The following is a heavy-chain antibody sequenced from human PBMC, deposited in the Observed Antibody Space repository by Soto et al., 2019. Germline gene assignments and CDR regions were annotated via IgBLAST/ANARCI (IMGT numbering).Heavy chain of an antibody. Sequence: GSLRLSCAASGFPFGENAMSWVRQAPGKGLEWVSGISDSGATTYYADSVRGRFTISRDNSKNTLYLQMKSLRAEDSASYYCAKEDTSSGSLDYWGQGALVTVSS. V-gene: IGHV3-23*01. CDR2: ISDSGATT. D-gene: IGHD6-19*01. CDR1: GFPFGENA. CDR3: AKEDTSSGSLDY. J-gene: IGHJ4*02.